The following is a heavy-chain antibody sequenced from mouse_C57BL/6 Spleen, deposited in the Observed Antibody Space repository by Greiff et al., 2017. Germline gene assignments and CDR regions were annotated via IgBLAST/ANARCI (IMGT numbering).Heavy chain of an antibody. CDR3: ARFSYYFDH. CDR2: IDPSDSYT. CDR1: GYTFTSYW. V-gene: IGHV1-69*01. J-gene: IGHJ2*01. Sequence: VQLQQPGAELVMPGASVKLSCKASGYTFTSYWMHWVKQRPGQGLEWIGEIDPSDSYTNYNQKFKGKSTLTVDKSSSTAYMQLSSLTSEDSAVYYCARFSYYFDHWGQGTTLTVSS.